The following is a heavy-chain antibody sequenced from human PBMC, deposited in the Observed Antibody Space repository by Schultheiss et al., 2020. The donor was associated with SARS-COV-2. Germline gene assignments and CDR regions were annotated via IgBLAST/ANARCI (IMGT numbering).Heavy chain of an antibody. D-gene: IGHD6-19*01. Sequence: GGSLRLSCAASGFTFSSYGMHWVRQAPGKGLEWVAVIWYDGSNKYYADSVKGRFTISRDNAKNSLYLQMNSLRAEDTAVYYCATEYSSGWYRFDYWGQGTLVTVSS. CDR3: ATEYSSGWYRFDY. V-gene: IGHV3-33*03. CDR1: GFTFSSYG. CDR2: IWYDGSNK. J-gene: IGHJ4*02.